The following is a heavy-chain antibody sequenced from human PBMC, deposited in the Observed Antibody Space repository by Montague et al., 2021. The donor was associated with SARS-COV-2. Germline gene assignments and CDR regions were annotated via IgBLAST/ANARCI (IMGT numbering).Heavy chain of an antibody. D-gene: IGHD7-27*01. J-gene: IGHJ6*02. V-gene: IGHV2-70*11. CDR3: ARLSGVAPRCYYEGMGV. CDR1: GFSLRTAGTC. CDR2: IDWDGGK. Sequence: PALGKPTQTLTLTCTFSGFSLRTAGTCVSWIRQPPGKAPQWLARIDWDGGKYYSRTLETRVSISTDTAKTQVVLTMTNVDPMDTATYYCARLSGVAPRCYYEGMGVWGQGTAVTVSS.